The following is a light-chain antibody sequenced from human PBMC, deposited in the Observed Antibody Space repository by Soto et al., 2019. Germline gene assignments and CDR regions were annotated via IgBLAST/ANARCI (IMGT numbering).Light chain of an antibody. CDR2: DAS. CDR1: QSVSSY. Sequence: DIVLSQSPATLSLSPGERATLSCRASQSVSSYLAWYQHIPGQAPRLLIYDASKRATGIPARFSGSGSGTDFTLTISSLEPEDFAVYYCQQRSNWPPTWTFGQGTKVEVK. CDR3: QQRSNWPPTWT. V-gene: IGKV3-11*01. J-gene: IGKJ1*01.